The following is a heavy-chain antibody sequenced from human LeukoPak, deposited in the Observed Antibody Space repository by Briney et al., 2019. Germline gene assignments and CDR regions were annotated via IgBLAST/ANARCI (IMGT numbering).Heavy chain of an antibody. CDR2: ISYDGRNK. Sequence: PGGSLRLSCAASGFTFSNYAMHWVRQAPGKGLEWMSVISYDGRNKYFADSVKGRFTLSRDNGKNSLYLQMNSLRAEDTALYYCSRGYDTSASGYTDVWGKGTTVTVSS. CDR3: SRGYDTSASGYTDV. D-gene: IGHD3-22*01. CDR1: GFTFSNYA. J-gene: IGHJ6*03. V-gene: IGHV3-30*04.